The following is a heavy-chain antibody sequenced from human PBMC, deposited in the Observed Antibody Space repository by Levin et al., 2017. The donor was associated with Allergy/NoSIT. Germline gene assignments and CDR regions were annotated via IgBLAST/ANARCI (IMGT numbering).Heavy chain of an antibody. CDR2: ISYDGSNK. CDR1: GFTFSSYA. CDR3: ARSFRPSSGWYVYYYYYMDV. J-gene: IGHJ6*03. D-gene: IGHD6-19*01. V-gene: IGHV3-30-3*01. Sequence: GGSLRLSCAASGFTFSSYAMHWVRQAPGKGLEWVAVISYDGSNKYYADSVKGRFTISRDNSKNTLYLQMNSLRAEDTAVYYCARSFRPSSGWYVYYYYYMDVWGKGTTVTVSS.